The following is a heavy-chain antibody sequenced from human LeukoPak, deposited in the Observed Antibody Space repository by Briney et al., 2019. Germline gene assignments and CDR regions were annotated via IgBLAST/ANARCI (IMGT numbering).Heavy chain of an antibody. Sequence: PSETLSLTCTVSGDSISNYYWTWIRQTPGKGLEWIGNLYHSGAADYNPSLKTRVTTSVDTSKDQFSLSLRSSTAADTAVYCCARLGKTYYMDAWGTGTTVTVSS. CDR3: ARLGKTYYMDA. CDR1: GDSISNYY. J-gene: IGHJ6*03. D-gene: IGHD1/OR15-1a*01. CDR2: LYHSGAA. V-gene: IGHV4-59*08.